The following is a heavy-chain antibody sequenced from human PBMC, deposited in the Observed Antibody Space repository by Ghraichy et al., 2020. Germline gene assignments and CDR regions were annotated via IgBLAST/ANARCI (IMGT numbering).Heavy chain of an antibody. Sequence: GGSLRISCAASGFTVSSNYMSWVRQAPGKGLEWVSVIYSGGSTYYADSVKGRFTISRDNSKNTLYLQMNSLRAEDTAVYYCARDHQTGGALFDYWGQGTLVTVSS. CDR2: IYSGGST. V-gene: IGHV3-53*01. CDR3: ARDHQTGGALFDY. J-gene: IGHJ4*02. D-gene: IGHD4-17*01. CDR1: GFTVSSNY.